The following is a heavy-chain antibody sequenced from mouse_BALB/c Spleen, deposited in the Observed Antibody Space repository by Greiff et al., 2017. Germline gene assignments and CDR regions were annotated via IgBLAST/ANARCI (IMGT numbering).Heavy chain of an antibody. CDR2: INSNGGST. D-gene: IGHD2-12*01. V-gene: IGHV5-6-2*01. CDR1: GFTFSSYY. CDR3: ARRGATTRGFDY. Sequence: EVKLMESGGGLVKLGGSLKLSCAASGFTFSSYYMSWVRQTPEKRLELVAAINSNGGSTYYPDTVKGRFTISRDNAKNTLYLQMSSLKSEDTALYYCARRGATTRGFDYWGQGTTLTVSS. J-gene: IGHJ2*01.